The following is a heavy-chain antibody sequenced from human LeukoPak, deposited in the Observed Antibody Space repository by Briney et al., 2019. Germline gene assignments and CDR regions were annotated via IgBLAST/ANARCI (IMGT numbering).Heavy chain of an antibody. CDR1: GGSISPYF. CDR3: ARAAGTFDPFDY. J-gene: IGHJ4*02. D-gene: IGHD6-13*01. Sequence: NPSETLSLTCTVSGGSISPYFWSWIRQPPGKAMEWIGYIYYSGSTNYNPSLKSRVTISVDTSKNQFSLKLSSVTAADTAVYYCARAAGTFDPFDYWGQGTLVTVSS. CDR2: IYYSGST. V-gene: IGHV4-59*01.